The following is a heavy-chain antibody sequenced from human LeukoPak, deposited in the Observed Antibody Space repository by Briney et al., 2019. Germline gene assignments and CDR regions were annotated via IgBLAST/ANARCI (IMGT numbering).Heavy chain of an antibody. CDR1: GYTFTDYS. CDR2: INPNSGST. D-gene: IGHD2-2*01. J-gene: IGHJ5*02. Sequence: ASVKVSCKASGYTFTDYSMHWVRQAPGQGLEWMGWINPNSGSTNYAQKFQGRVTMTRDTSITTAYMELSSLRSDDTAVYYCARVEVPGANWFDPWGQGTLVTVSS. CDR3: ARVEVPGANWFDP. V-gene: IGHV1-2*02.